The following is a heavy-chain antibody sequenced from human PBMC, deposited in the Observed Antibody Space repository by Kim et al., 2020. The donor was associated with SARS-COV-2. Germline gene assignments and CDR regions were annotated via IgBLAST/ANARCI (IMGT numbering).Heavy chain of an antibody. CDR1: GFTFSDYY. J-gene: IGHJ4*02. V-gene: IGHV3-11*01. CDR3: AREGHTYGSDY. Sequence: GGSLRLSCVASGFTFSDYYMSWIRQAPGKGLEWLSYISQSGTTIYYADSVKGRFTISRDNAKNSLYVQMNSLRADDTAVYYCAREGHTYGSDYWGQGTLVTVSS. D-gene: IGHD1-1*01. CDR2: ISQSGTTI.